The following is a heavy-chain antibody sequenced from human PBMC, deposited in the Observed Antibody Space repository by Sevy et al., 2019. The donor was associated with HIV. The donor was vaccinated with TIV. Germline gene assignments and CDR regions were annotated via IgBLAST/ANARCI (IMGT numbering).Heavy chain of an antibody. V-gene: IGHV4-34*01. CDR3: ARAEYRPLLDSYFDY. CDR2: INHSGST. CDR1: GGSFSGDY. D-gene: IGHD2-21*02. J-gene: IGHJ4*02. Sequence: SKTLSLTCAVYGGSFSGDYWSWIRQPPGKGLEWIGEINHSGSTNYNPSLKSRVTISVDTSKNQFSLKLSSVTAADTAVYYCARAEYRPLLDSYFDYWGQGTLVTVS.